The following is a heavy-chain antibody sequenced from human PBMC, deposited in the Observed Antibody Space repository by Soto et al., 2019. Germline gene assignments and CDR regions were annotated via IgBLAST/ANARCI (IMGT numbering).Heavy chain of an antibody. J-gene: IGHJ6*02. CDR3: AVMTTVTTTVLYYYYGMDV. V-gene: IGHV3-21*01. CDR2: ISSSSSYI. CDR1: GFTFSSYS. Sequence: PGGSLRLSCAASGFTFSSYSMNWVRQAPGKGLEWVSSISSSSSYIYYADSVKGRFTISRDNAKNSLYLQMNSLRAEDTAVYYCAVMTTVTTTVLYYYYGMDVWGQGTTVTVSS. D-gene: IGHD4-17*01.